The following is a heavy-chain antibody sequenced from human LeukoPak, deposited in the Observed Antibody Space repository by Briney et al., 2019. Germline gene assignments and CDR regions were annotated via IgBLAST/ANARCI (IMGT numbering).Heavy chain of an antibody. Sequence: GGSLRLSCAASGFTVSSNYMSWVRQAPGKGLEWVSYISSSGSTIYYADSVKGRFTISRDNAKNSLYLQMNSLRAEDTAVYYCARDRGWELLHPLVFDYWGQGTLVTVSS. J-gene: IGHJ4*02. V-gene: IGHV3-48*01. CDR3: ARDRGWELLHPLVFDY. CDR1: GFTVSSNY. CDR2: ISSSGSTI. D-gene: IGHD1-26*01.